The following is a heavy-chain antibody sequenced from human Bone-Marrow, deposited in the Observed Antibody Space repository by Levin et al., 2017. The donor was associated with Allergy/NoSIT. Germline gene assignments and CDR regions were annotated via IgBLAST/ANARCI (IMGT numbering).Heavy chain of an antibody. CDR3: ATSRYSSSWYGWFDP. V-gene: IGHV1-69*01. J-gene: IGHJ5*02. D-gene: IGHD6-13*01. CDR1: GGTFSSYA. Sequence: KISCKASGGTFSSYAISWVRQAPGQGLEWMGGIIPIFGTANYAQKFQGRVTITADESTSTAYMELSSLRSEDTAVYYCATSRYSSSWYGWFDPWGQGTLVTVSS. CDR2: IIPIFGTA.